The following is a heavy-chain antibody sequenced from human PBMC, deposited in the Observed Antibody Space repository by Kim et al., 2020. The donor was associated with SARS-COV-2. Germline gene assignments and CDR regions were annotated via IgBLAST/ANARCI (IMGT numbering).Heavy chain of an antibody. CDR3: AKGGSGSYWYYFDY. V-gene: IGHV3-33*06. J-gene: IGHJ4*02. CDR2: IWYDGSNK. Sequence: GGSLRLSCAASGFTFSSYGMHWVRQAPGKGLEWVAVIWYDGSNKYYADSVKGRFTISRDNSKNTLYLQMNSLRAEDTAVYYCAKGGSGSYWYYFDYWGQGTLVTVSS. CDR1: GFTFSSYG. D-gene: IGHD1-26*01.